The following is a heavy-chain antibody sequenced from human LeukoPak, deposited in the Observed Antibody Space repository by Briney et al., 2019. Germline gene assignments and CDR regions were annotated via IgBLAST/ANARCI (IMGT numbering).Heavy chain of an antibody. CDR3: ARDGTYYDFWSGEYGMDV. V-gene: IGHV3-74*01. Sequence: GGSLRLSCAASGFTFSSYWMHWVRQAPGKGLVCVSRINSDGSSTSYADSVKGRFTISRDNAKNTLYLQMNSLRAEDTAVYYCARDGTYYDFWSGEYGMDVWGQGTTVTVSS. D-gene: IGHD3-3*01. CDR2: INSDGSST. J-gene: IGHJ6*02. CDR1: GFTFSSYW.